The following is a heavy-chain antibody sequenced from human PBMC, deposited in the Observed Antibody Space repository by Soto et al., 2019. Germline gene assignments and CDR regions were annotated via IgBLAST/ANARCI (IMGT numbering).Heavy chain of an antibody. J-gene: IGHJ4*02. D-gene: IGHD6-13*01. V-gene: IGHV1-2*06. CDR3: AREGAANSSPLDY. CDR2: INPNSGGT. Sequence: QVHLVQSGAEVKKPGSSVNVSCKASRYTFTAYFLHWVRQAPGRGLEWMGRINPNSGGTNYAQKFQGRVTMTRDTSISTAYMELSSLRSDDTAVYYCAREGAANSSPLDYWGQGTLVTVSS. CDR1: RYTFTAYF.